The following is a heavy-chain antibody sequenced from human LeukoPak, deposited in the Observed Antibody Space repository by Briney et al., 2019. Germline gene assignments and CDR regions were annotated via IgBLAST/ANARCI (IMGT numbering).Heavy chain of an antibody. Sequence: PSETLSLACTVSADSLSSGGHYWAWIRQFPGKGLESIGFIHHSGRSRHNPSLKDRVAISVDTSRKQFALKLSSVTAADTAMYYCARGGNRFGGFYFDYWGQGIQVIVSS. D-gene: IGHD3-10*01. CDR3: ARGGNRFGGFYFDY. J-gene: IGHJ4*02. CDR2: IHHSGRS. V-gene: IGHV4-31*03. CDR1: ADSLSSGGHY.